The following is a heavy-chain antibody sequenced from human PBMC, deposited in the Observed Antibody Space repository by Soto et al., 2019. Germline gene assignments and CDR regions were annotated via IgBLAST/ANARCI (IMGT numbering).Heavy chain of an antibody. Sequence: QVQLVESGGGVVQPGGSLRLSCAASGFKFSNYGMHWVRQAPGKGLEWVAIIWYDGNKKYYADSVKGRFTISRDNSNNSLYPQMSSLRAEDSAVYYCARDGVPLFLIPSELDNWGQGTLVTVSS. D-gene: IGHD3-3*01. J-gene: IGHJ4*02. CDR2: IWYDGNKK. V-gene: IGHV3-33*01. CDR1: GFKFSNYG. CDR3: ARDGVPLFLIPSELDN.